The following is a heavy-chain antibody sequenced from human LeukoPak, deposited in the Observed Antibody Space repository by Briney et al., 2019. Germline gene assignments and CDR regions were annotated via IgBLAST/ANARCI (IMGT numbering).Heavy chain of an antibody. D-gene: IGHD6-13*01. V-gene: IGHV5-51*01. CDR1: GYTFTSYW. CDR2: IYPGDSDI. Sequence: GESLKISCKGPGYTFTSYWIGWVRQMPGKGLEWMGIIYPGDSDIIYSPSFQGQVTISADKSITTAYLQWSSLKASDTAIYYCARHIGATGPDYWGQGTLVTVSS. CDR3: ARHIGATGPDY. J-gene: IGHJ4*02.